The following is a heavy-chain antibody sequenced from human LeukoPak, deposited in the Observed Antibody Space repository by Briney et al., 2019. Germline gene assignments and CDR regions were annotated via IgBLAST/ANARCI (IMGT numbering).Heavy chain of an antibody. V-gene: IGHV4-38-2*02. CDR1: GYSISSGYY. CDR3: ARLSPRYCSSTRCYKVPV. D-gene: IGHD2-2*02. J-gene: IGHJ4*02. CDR2: IYHSGST. Sequence: PSETLSLTCTVSGYSISSGYYWGWIRQPPGKGLEWIGSIYHSGSTYYNPSLKSRVTISVDTSKNQFSLKLSSVTAADTAVYYCARLSPRYCSSTRCYKVPVWGQGTLVTVSS.